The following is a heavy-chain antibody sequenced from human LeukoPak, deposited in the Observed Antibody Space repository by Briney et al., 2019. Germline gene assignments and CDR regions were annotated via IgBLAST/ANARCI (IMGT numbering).Heavy chain of an antibody. Sequence: ASVKVSCKASGYIFTDYYIHWVRQAPGQGLEWMGWINPNSGGTNYAQKFQGRVTMTRDASISTAFLQWSSLKASDTAMYYCARLSYDSSDFHYMDVWGKGTTVTISS. V-gene: IGHV1-2*02. J-gene: IGHJ6*03. CDR1: GYIFTDYY. CDR3: ARLSYDSSDFHYMDV. D-gene: IGHD3-22*01. CDR2: INPNSGGT.